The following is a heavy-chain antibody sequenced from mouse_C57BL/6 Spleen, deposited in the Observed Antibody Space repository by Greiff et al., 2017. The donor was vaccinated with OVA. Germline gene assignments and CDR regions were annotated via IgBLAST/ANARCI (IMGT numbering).Heavy chain of an antibody. CDR1: GFTFSDYG. CDR2: ISSGSSTI. Sequence: EVHLVESGGGLVKPGGSLKLSCAASGFTFSDYGMHWVRQAPEKGLEWVAYISSGSSTIYYADTVKGRYTISRDNAKNTLFLQMTGLRSEDTAMYYCATGSKRAWFAYWGQGTLVTVSA. CDR3: ATGSKRAWFAY. D-gene: IGHD1-1*01. V-gene: IGHV5-17*01. J-gene: IGHJ3*01.